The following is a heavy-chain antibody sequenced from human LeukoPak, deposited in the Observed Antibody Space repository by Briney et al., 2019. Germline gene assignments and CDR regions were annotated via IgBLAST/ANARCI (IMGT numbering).Heavy chain of an antibody. V-gene: IGHV1-18*01. Sequence: ASVKVSCKASGYTFTNYGISWVRQAPGQGLEWMGIINPSGGSTNYAQKLQGRVTMTTDTSTSTAYMELRSLRSDDTAVYYCARKGWLDNAFDIWGQGTMVTVSS. CDR1: GYTFTNYG. J-gene: IGHJ3*02. D-gene: IGHD3-22*01. CDR2: INPSGGST. CDR3: ARKGWLDNAFDI.